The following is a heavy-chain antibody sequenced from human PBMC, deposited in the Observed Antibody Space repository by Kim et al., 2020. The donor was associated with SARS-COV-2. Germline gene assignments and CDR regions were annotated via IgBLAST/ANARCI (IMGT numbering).Heavy chain of an antibody. CDR1: GFSFSDFA. Sequence: GGSLRLSCAASGFSFSDFAIHWVRQAPGKGLEWVAVVWYDGDNKYYADSVKGRFTVSRDNSKNTLYLQMNSLRAEDTAVYYCGRNVEGIAARVRWVTMEDIGYYYGVDVWGQGTTVIVSS. V-gene: IGHV3-33*08. D-gene: IGHD2-21*02. CDR3: GRNVEGIAARVRWVTMEDIGYYYGVDV. J-gene: IGHJ6*02. CDR2: VWYDGDNK.